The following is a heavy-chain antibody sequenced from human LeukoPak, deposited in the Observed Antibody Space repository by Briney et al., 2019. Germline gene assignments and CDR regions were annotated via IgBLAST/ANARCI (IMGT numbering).Heavy chain of an antibody. CDR2: IFPGDSNT. Sequence: GESLKTSCKGSGYNFDSYWIAWVRQMPGKGLEWMGIIFPGDSNTRHSPSFQGQVTISADKSINTAYLQWSSLKASDTAIYYCAREQQLVLFDYWGQGALVTVSS. J-gene: IGHJ4*02. D-gene: IGHD1-1*01. V-gene: IGHV5-51*01. CDR1: GYNFDSYW. CDR3: AREQQLVLFDY.